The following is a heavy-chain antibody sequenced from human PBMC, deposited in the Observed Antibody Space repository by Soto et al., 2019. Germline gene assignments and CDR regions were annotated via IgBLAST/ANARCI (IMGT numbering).Heavy chain of an antibody. V-gene: IGHV3-33*01. Sequence: QVQLVESGGGVVQPGRSLRLSCAASGFTFSSYGMHWVRQAPGKGLEWVAVIWYDGSNKYYADSVKGRFTISRDNSKNTLYLQMNSLRAEDTAVYYCAREPYSGSYPFDYWGQGTLITVSS. D-gene: IGHD1-26*01. CDR1: GFTFSSYG. CDR2: IWYDGSNK. J-gene: IGHJ4*02. CDR3: AREPYSGSYPFDY.